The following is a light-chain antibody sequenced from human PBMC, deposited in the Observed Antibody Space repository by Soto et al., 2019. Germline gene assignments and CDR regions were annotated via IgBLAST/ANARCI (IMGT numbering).Light chain of an antibody. CDR2: EVS. Sequence: QSVLTQPPSVSGSPGQSVTISCTGTSSDVGSYNRVSWYQQPPGTAPKRMIYEVSNRPSGVPDRFSGSKSGNTASLTISGLQAEDEADYYCSSYTSSSTYVFGTGT. J-gene: IGLJ1*01. V-gene: IGLV2-18*02. CDR1: SSDVGSYNR. CDR3: SSYTSSSTYV.